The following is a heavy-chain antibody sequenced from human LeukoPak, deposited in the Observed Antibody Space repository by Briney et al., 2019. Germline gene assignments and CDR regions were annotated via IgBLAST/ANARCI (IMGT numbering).Heavy chain of an antibody. CDR1: GFTFSSYG. D-gene: IGHD6-19*01. CDR3: AKDRSTGWYAGFDF. V-gene: IGHV3-30*18. Sequence: PGRSLRLSCAASGFTFSSYGMHWVRQAPGKGLEWVAYISYDGIYKNYTDSVKGRFTIARDNSKTTLYLQMISLRPEDSAVYSCAKDRSTGWYAGFDFWGQGTLVTVSS. CDR2: ISYDGIYK. J-gene: IGHJ5*01.